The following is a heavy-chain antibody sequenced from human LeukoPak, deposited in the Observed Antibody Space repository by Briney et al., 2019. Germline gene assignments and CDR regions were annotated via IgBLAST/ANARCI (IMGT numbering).Heavy chain of an antibody. D-gene: IGHD3-22*01. CDR3: ASGDDSSGT. CDR2: IYSGGNT. CDR1: GLTDSSNY. Sequence: GASLRLSCAATGLTDSSNYIGSVRQVPGPGLEWVSVIYSGGNTYYADSVKGRFTISRDNSKNTLYLQMNSLRVEDTAIYYCASGDDSSGTWGQGTLVTVSS. J-gene: IGHJ5*02. V-gene: IGHV3-53*01.